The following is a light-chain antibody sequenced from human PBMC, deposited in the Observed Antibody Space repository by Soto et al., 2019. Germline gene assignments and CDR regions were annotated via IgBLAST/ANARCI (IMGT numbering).Light chain of an antibody. CDR3: QQRDNWPPPT. Sequence: EVVLTQSPATLSLSPGERATLSCRASQRISRFLAWYQQKPGQAPRLLIYDASNRATGIPARFRGSGSGTDFTLTISSLEPRDSAIYYCQQRDNWPPPTFGGGTKVEIK. V-gene: IGKV3-11*01. CDR1: QRISRF. J-gene: IGKJ4*01. CDR2: DAS.